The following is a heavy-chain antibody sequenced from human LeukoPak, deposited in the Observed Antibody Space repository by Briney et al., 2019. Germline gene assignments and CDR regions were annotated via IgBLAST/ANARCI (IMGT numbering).Heavy chain of an antibody. J-gene: IGHJ5*02. V-gene: IGHV3-74*01. CDR1: GFTFSSYW. D-gene: IGHD6-13*01. Sequence: GGSLRLSCAASGFTFSSYWMHWVRQAPGKGLVWDSRINSDGSSTSYADSVKGRFTISRDNAKNTLYLQMNSLRAEDTAVYYCAREDSSWYMNWFDPWGQGTLVTVSS. CDR2: INSDGSST. CDR3: AREDSSWYMNWFDP.